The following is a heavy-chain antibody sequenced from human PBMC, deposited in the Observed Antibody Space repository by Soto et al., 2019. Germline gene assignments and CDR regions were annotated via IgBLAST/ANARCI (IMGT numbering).Heavy chain of an antibody. D-gene: IGHD6-6*01. CDR3: ATGRYSSSPYFDY. Sequence: SETLSLTCAVSGGSISSGGYSWSWIRQPPGKGLEWIGYIYHSGSTYYNPSLKSRVTISVDRSKNQFSLKLSSVTAADTAVYYCATGRYSSSPYFDYWGQGTMVTVSS. V-gene: IGHV4-30-2*01. CDR1: GGSISSGGYS. J-gene: IGHJ4*02. CDR2: IYHSGST.